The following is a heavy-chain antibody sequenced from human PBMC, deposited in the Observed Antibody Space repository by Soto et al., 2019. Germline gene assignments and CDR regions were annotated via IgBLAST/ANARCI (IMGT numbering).Heavy chain of an antibody. CDR2: ISSSSSDT. CDR1: GFTFSDYY. D-gene: IGHD6-19*01. V-gene: IGHV3-11*05. J-gene: IGHJ6*02. Sequence: QVQLVESGGGLVKPGGSLRLSCAASGFTFSDYYMSWIRQAPGKGLEWVSYISSSSSDTNYADSVKGRFTISRDNAKNSLYLQMNSLRAEDTAVYYCASEYSRGWTDYYYYYGMDVLGQGTTVTVSS. CDR3: ASEYSRGWTDYYYYYGMDV.